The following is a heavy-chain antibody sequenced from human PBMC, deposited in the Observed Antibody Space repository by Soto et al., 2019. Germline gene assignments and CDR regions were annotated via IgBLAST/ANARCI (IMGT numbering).Heavy chain of an antibody. V-gene: IGHV3-23*01. CDR1: GFTFSSYA. Sequence: PGGSLRLSCAASGFTFSSYAMSWVRQAPGKGLEWVSAISGSGGSTYYADSVKGRFTISRDNSENTLYLQMNSLRAEDTAVYYCAKDRRRGYYDSSGGGYWGQGTLVTVSS. D-gene: IGHD3-22*01. CDR2: ISGSGGST. CDR3: AKDRRRGYYDSSGGGY. J-gene: IGHJ4*02.